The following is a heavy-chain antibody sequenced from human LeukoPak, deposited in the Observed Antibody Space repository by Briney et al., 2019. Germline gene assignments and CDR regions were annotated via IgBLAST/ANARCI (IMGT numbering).Heavy chain of an antibody. D-gene: IGHD4-17*01. V-gene: IGHV3-23*01. J-gene: IGHJ6*02. Sequence: GGSLRLSCAASGFTFSSYAMSWVRQAPGKGLEWVSAISGSGGSTYYADSVKGRFTISRDNSKNTLYLQMNRLRAEDTAVYYCAKGDGETYYYYYGMDVWGQGTTVTVSS. CDR2: ISGSGGST. CDR1: GFTFSSYA. CDR3: AKGDGETYYYYYGMDV.